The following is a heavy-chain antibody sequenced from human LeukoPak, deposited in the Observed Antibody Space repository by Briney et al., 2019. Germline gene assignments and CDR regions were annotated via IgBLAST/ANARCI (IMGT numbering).Heavy chain of an antibody. J-gene: IGHJ4*02. CDR2: IYYSGST. D-gene: IGHD3-3*01. V-gene: IGHV4-30-4*08. CDR1: GGSISSGDYY. CDR3: ARAGLEWSWSPWD. Sequence: PSETLSLTCTVSGGSISSGDYYWSWIRQPPGKGLEWIWYIYYSGSTYYNPSLKSRVTISVDTSKNQFSMKLSSVTAADTAVYYCARAGLEWSWSPWDWGQGTLVTVSS.